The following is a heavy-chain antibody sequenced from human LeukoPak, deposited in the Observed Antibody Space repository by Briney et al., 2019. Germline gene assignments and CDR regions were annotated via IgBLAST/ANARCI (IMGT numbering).Heavy chain of an antibody. CDR2: ITGDGVTT. V-gene: IGHV3-23*01. CDR1: GFPFSSSA. Sequence: GGSLGLSCAASGFPFSSSAMSWVRQTPANGLEWVSSITGDGVTTYYADSVKGRFTISRDNSKNILFLQMNSLGAEDSASYFCAKERRRVDTSMIRSYYFDYWGQGTPVTVSS. CDR3: AKERRRVDTSMIRSYYFDY. D-gene: IGHD3-16*01. J-gene: IGHJ4*02.